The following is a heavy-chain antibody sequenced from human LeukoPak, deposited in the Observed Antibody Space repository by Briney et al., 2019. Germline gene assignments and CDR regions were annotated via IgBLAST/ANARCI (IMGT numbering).Heavy chain of an antibody. D-gene: IGHD5-18*01. J-gene: IGHJ6*02. CDR3: TTDLYTANGAYYYYYGMDV. V-gene: IGHV3-15*01. Sequence: GGSLRLSCAASGFTFSNAWMSWVRRAPGKGLEWVGRIKSKTDGGTTDYAAPVKGRFTISRDDSKNTLYLQMDSLKTEDTAVYYCTTDLYTANGAYYYYYGMDVWGQGTTVTVSS. CDR1: GFTFSNAW. CDR2: IKSKTDGGTT.